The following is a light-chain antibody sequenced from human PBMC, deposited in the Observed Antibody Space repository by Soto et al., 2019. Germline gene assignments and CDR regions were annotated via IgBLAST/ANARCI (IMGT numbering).Light chain of an antibody. CDR3: SSYTTSNTRQIV. CDR1: SSDVGGYNY. Sequence: QSVLTQPASVSGSPGQSITISCTGTSSDVGGYNYVSWYQHHPGKAPKLMIYDVSNRPSGVSNRFSGSKSGNTASLTISGLQPEDEDYYYCSSYTTSNTRQIVFGTGTKVTVL. CDR2: DVS. V-gene: IGLV2-14*03. J-gene: IGLJ1*01.